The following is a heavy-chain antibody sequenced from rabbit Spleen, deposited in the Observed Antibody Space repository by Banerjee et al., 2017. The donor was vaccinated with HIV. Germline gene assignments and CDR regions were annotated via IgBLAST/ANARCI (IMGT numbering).Heavy chain of an antibody. CDR3: ARNFDL. Sequence: QSLEESGGDLVQPGASLTLTCTASGFSFSSSYYMCWVRQAPGKGLEWIGCIDTGSSGSTYYATWAKGRFTISKTSSTTVTLQMTSLTAADTATYFCARNFDLWGPGTLVTVS. CDR1: GFSFSSSYY. J-gene: IGHJ4*01. V-gene: IGHV1S40*01. CDR2: IDTGSSGST.